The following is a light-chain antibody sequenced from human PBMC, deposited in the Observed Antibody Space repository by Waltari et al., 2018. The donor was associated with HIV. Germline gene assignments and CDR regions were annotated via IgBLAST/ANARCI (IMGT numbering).Light chain of an antibody. CDR3: CSYAGSGDV. V-gene: IGLV2-23*02. CDR2: EVS. J-gene: IGLJ1*01. CDR1: SSDVGSYNL. Sequence: QSALTQPASVSGSPGQSITISCTGTSSDVGSYNLVSWYQQHPGKAPKLMICEVSKRPSGVSNRFSGSKSGNTASLTISGLQAEDEADYYCCSYAGSGDVFGTGTKVTVL.